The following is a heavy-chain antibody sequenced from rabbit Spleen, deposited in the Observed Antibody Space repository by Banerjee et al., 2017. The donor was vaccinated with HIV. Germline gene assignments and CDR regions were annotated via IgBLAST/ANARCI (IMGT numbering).Heavy chain of an antibody. V-gene: IGHV1S40*01. CDR1: GVSFSSNHY. CDR3: ARDAGTSFSTYGMDL. CDR2: IEGGNSAFS. D-gene: IGHD8-1*01. Sequence: QSLGESGGDLVKPGASLTLTCTASGVSFSSNHYMCWVRQAPGKGLEWIACIEGGNSAFSYFASWAKGRFTISKTSSTTVTLQMTSLTAADTATYFCARDAGTSFSTYGMDLWGQGTLVTVS. J-gene: IGHJ3*01.